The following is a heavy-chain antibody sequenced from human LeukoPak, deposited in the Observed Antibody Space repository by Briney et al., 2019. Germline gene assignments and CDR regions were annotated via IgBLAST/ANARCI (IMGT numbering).Heavy chain of an antibody. D-gene: IGHD6-6*01. J-gene: IGHJ6*02. CDR1: GGSVSSGSYY. Sequence: PSETLSLTCTVSGGSVSSGSYYWSWIRQPPGKGLEWIGYIYYSGSTNYNPSLKSRVTISVDTSKNQFSLKLSSVTAADTAVYYCARDSPSFYYYGMDVWGQGTTVTVSS. CDR3: ARDSPSFYYYGMDV. CDR2: IYYSGST. V-gene: IGHV4-61*01.